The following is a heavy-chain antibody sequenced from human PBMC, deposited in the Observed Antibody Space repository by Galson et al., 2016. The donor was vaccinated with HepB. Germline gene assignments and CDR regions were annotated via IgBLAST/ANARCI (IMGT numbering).Heavy chain of an antibody. Sequence: SVKVSCKASGYTFNHYVITWVRQAPGQGLEWLGWSNSDGTYNPRAQSVLGRISMTADTSTNTAYLELKNLRSDNTAVYYCARGSKTAGVDWGQGTLVTVSS. J-gene: IGHJ4*02. CDR3: ARGSKTAGVD. V-gene: IGHV1-18*01. CDR2: SNSDGTYN. D-gene: IGHD6-19*01. CDR1: GYTFNHYV.